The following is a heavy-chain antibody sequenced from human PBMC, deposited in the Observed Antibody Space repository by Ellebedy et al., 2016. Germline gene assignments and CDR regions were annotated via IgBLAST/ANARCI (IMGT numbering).Heavy chain of an antibody. CDR3: AHKSINREADY. Sequence: SGPTLVKPRQTLTLTCTFSGFSLDTGAVVVGWVRQPPGKALEWLSFIYGNGDERYRPSLRSRLSISKDTSKNQVVLTMTNTDPVDTATYFCAHKSINREADYWGQGILVTVSS. D-gene: IGHD5-12*01. CDR2: IYGNGDE. J-gene: IGHJ4*02. CDR1: GFSLDTGAVV. V-gene: IGHV2-5*01.